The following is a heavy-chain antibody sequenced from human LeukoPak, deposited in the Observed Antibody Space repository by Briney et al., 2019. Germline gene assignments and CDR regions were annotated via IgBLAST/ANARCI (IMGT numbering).Heavy chain of an antibody. CDR2: VNHSGST. J-gene: IGHJ6*02. D-gene: IGHD3-22*01. Sequence: SETLSLTCAVYGGSFSDYYWSWIRQPPGKGLEWIGEVNHSGSTNYNPPLKSRVTISVDTSKNQFSLKLSSVTAADTAVYYCARGSNYYDSSGYFDYYGMDVWGQGTTVTVSS. CDR3: ARGSNYYDSSGYFDYYGMDV. V-gene: IGHV4-34*01. CDR1: GGSFSDYY.